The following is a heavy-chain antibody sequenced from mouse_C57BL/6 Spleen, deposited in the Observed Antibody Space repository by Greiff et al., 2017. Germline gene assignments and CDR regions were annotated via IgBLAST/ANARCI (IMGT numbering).Heavy chain of an antibody. Sequence: QVHVKQSGPELVKPGASVKISCKASGYAFSSSWMNWVKQRPGKGLEWIGRIYPGDGDTNYNGKFKGKATLTADKSSSTAYMQLSRLTSEDSAVYFCARRGYDYDGGFAYWGQGTLVTVSA. D-gene: IGHD2-4*01. V-gene: IGHV1-82*01. CDR1: GYAFSSSW. CDR3: ARRGYDYDGGFAY. J-gene: IGHJ3*01. CDR2: IYPGDGDT.